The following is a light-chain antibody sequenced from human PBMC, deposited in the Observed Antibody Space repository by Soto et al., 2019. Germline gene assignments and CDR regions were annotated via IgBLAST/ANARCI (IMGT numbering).Light chain of an antibody. V-gene: IGKV1-5*01. CDR3: QQYNDYSKT. Sequence: IQMTQSPSTLSASVGDRVTITCRASQSISSWLAWYQQKPGKAPKLLIYDASSLESGVPSRFSGSGSGTDFTLTISSLQSEDFATYYCQQYNDYSKTFGQGTKVDIK. CDR2: DAS. CDR1: QSISSW. J-gene: IGKJ1*01.